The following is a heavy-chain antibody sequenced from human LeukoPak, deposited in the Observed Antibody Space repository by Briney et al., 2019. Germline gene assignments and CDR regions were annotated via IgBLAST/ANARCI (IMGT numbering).Heavy chain of an antibody. CDR2: ISSSSISI. D-gene: IGHD3-10*01. V-gene: IGHV3-21*01. CDR3: AKVAKYYYGSETYYFFEH. J-gene: IGHJ4*02. CDR1: GFTFTNAW. Sequence: PGGSLRLSCEASGFTFTNAWMNWVRQAPGKGLEWVSSISSSSISIFYADSVKGRFTISRDNAKNSLYLQMNSLRVEDTAVYYCAKVAKYYYGSETYYFFEHWGQGTPVTASS.